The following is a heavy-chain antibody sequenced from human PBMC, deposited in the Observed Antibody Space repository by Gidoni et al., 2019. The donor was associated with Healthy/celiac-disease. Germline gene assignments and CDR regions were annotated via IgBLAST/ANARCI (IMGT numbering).Heavy chain of an antibody. D-gene: IGHD7-27*01. V-gene: IGHV3-21*01. CDR2: ISSSSSYI. Sequence: EVQLVESGGGLVKPGGSLRLSWAASGFTFSPHSLNWVRQAPGKGLEWVSSISSSSSYIYYADSVKGRFTISRDNAKNSLYLQMNSLRAEDTAVYYCARVGLLMADWGSVGKYYGMDVWGQGTTVTVSS. J-gene: IGHJ6*02. CDR3: ARVGLLMADWGSVGKYYGMDV. CDR1: GFTFSPHS.